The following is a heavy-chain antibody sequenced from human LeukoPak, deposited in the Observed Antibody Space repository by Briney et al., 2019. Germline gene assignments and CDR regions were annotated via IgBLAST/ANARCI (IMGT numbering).Heavy chain of an antibody. Sequence: SETLSLTCTVSGGSISSSSYYWGWLRQPPGKGLEWIGSIYYSGSTYYNPSLKSRVTISVDTSKNQFSLKLSSVTAADTAVYYCARLHCGGDCCRFDPWGQGTLVTVSS. V-gene: IGHV4-39*07. J-gene: IGHJ5*02. CDR3: ARLHCGGDCCRFDP. D-gene: IGHD2-21*02. CDR1: GGSISSSSYY. CDR2: IYYSGST.